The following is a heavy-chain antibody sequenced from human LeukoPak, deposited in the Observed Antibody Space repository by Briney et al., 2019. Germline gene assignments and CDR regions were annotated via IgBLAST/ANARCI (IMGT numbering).Heavy chain of an antibody. CDR1: GFAFSSNG. CDR3: AKAESSGYHYGSDY. V-gene: IGHV3-30*18. Sequence: GGSLRLSCAASGFAFSSNGMHWVRQAPGKGLEWVAVISYDGRNKYYADSVKGRFAISRDNSKNTLYLQMNSLRVEDTAVYFCAKAESSGYHYGSDYWGQGTLVTVSS. J-gene: IGHJ4*02. CDR2: ISYDGRNK. D-gene: IGHD3-22*01.